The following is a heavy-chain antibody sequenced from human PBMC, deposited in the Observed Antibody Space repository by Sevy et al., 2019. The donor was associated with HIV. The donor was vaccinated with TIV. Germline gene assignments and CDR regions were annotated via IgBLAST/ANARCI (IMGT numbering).Heavy chain of an antibody. CDR3: ARPLRPSGYSSSGDAFDV. CDR1: GVTFSGYA. J-gene: IGHJ3*01. CDR2: IVPSFDYS. D-gene: IGHD6-13*01. Sequence: ASVKVSCKVFGVTFSGYAINWVRQSPGQGLEWMGWIVPSFDYSKYAQKFQGRVTFTADDSTDTAYMILTGLRSDDTAVYYCARPLRPSGYSSSGDAFDVWGQGTMVTVSS. V-gene: IGHV1-69*01.